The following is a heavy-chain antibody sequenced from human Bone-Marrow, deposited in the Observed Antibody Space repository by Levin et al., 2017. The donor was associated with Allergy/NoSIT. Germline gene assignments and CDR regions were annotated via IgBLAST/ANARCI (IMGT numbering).Heavy chain of an antibody. CDR3: ARSPSGYYDSTGHHP. J-gene: IGHJ5*02. CDR2: IYYSGST. V-gene: IGHV4-59*01. Sequence: SQTLSLPCTVSGGSISSYYWSWIRQPPGKGLEWIGYIYYSGSTNYNPSLKSRVTISVETSKNQFSLKLNSVTAADTAVYYCARSPSGYYDSTGHHPWGQGTLVTVSS. CDR1: GGSISSYY. D-gene: IGHD3-22*01.